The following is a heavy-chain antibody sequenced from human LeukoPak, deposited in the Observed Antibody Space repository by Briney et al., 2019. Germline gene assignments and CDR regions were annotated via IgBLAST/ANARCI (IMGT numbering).Heavy chain of an antibody. D-gene: IGHD3-3*01. CDR3: ARDRGDRNYDFWSGYRYYYYYYMDV. CDR1: GGSISSYY. V-gene: IGHV4-4*07. J-gene: IGHJ6*03. CDR2: IYTSGST. Sequence: SETLSLTCTVSGGSISSYYWSWIRQPAGKGLEWIGRIYTSGSTNYNPSLKSRVTMSVDTSKNQFSLKLSSVTAADTAVYYCARDRGDRNYDFWSGYRYYYYYYMDVWGKGTTVTVSS.